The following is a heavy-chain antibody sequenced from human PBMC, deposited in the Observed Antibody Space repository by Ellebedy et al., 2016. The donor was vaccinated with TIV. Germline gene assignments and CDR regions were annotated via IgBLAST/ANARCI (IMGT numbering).Heavy chain of an antibody. CDR1: GGSISSYY. V-gene: IGHV4-4*07. CDR2: IFSSGST. D-gene: IGHD2-15*01. J-gene: IGHJ4*02. Sequence: MPSETLSLTCTVSGGSISSYYWSWIRQPAGKGLEWIGRIFSSGSTSYNPPLMSRVTMSVDTSKNQFSLKLSSVTAADTAVYYCGRVTLGCSGGCLDYWGRGTLVTVSS. CDR3: GRVTLGCSGGCLDY.